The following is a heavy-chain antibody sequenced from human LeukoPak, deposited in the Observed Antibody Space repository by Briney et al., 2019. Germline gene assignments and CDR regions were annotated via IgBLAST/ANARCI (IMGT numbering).Heavy chain of an antibody. CDR3: ARGRGTSGTNRDFHYYYYMDV. V-gene: IGHV1-3*01. D-gene: IGHD2-2*01. CDR1: GYTFTSYA. CDR2: MNAGNGNT. Sequence: ASVKVSCKASGYTFTSYAMHWVRQALGQRPEWMGWMNAGNGNTKYSQKFQGRITLIRDTSAATAYMELSSLRHDDLAVFYCARGRGTSGTNRDFHYYYYMDVWGKGTTVTVSS. J-gene: IGHJ6*03.